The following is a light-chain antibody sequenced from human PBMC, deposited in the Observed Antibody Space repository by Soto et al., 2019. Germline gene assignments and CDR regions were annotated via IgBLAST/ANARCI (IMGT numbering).Light chain of an antibody. Sequence: QSVLTQPPSVSAAPGETVTISCSGSRSNIGNNYVSWYQQFPGMPPKLLIYDTHNRPSGIPDRFSGSKSGTSATLDITGLQTGDEAEYYCATWDNSLSAGVFGGGTKVTVL. CDR2: DTH. CDR1: RSNIGNNY. J-gene: IGLJ2*01. V-gene: IGLV1-51*01. CDR3: ATWDNSLSAGV.